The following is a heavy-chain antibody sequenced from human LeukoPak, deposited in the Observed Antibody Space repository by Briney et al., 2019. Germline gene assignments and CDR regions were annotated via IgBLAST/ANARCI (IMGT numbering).Heavy chain of an antibody. V-gene: IGHV6-1*01. D-gene: IGHD6-13*01. CDR1: GDSVSSNSAA. Sequence: SQTLSLTCAISGDSVSSNSAAWDWIRQSPSRGLEWLGRTYYRSKWYNDYAVSVKSRITINPDTSKNQFSLQLNSVTPEDTAVYYCARGPSSSWYSDYYYYMDVWGKGTTVTVSS. CDR3: ARGPSSSWYSDYYYYMDV. CDR2: TYYRSKWYN. J-gene: IGHJ6*03.